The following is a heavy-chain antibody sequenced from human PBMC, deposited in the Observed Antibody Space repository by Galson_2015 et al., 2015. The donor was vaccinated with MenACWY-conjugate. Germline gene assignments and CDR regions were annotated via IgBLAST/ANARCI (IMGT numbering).Heavy chain of an antibody. D-gene: IGHD2-15*01. CDR3: TRDRGYCTGGRCYRYFDF. CDR1: GFTFTIDS. CDR2: MSNGGETI. Sequence: SLRLSCAASGFTFTIDSLSWVRQAPGKGLEWISYMSNGGETIYYADSVRGRFTISRDNTKNSVYLQMHSLRAENTSVYYCTRDRGYCTGGRCYRYFDFWGQGTLVTVSS. V-gene: IGHV3-48*04. J-gene: IGHJ4*02.